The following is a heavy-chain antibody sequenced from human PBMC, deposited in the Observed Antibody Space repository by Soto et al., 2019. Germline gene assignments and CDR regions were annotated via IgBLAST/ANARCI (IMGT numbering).Heavy chain of an antibody. Sequence: DVQLVESGGDVVQAGGFLRLSCTGSNFTFSNYWMTWVRQAPGKGLEWVSYISSSGSTIYYADSVKGRFTISRDNAKNSLYLQMNSLRAEDTAVYYCARSGAVAGNDYWGQGTLVTVSS. D-gene: IGHD6-19*01. CDR2: ISSSGSTI. CDR1: NFTFSNYW. J-gene: IGHJ4*02. CDR3: ARSGAVAGNDY. V-gene: IGHV3-48*04.